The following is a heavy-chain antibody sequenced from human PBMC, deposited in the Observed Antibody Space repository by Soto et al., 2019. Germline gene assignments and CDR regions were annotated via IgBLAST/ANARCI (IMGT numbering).Heavy chain of an antibody. CDR1: GYTFTSYG. J-gene: IGHJ6*02. CDR2: ISGYNGNT. CDR3: ARGLKQLVLNYYYYGMDV. V-gene: IGHV1-18*01. Sequence: ASVKVSCKASGYTFTSYGISWVRQAPGQGLEWMGWISGYNGNTKYAQKLQGRVTMTTDTSTSTAYMELRSLRSEDTAVYYCARGLKQLVLNYYYYGMDVWGQGTTVTVSS. D-gene: IGHD6-6*01.